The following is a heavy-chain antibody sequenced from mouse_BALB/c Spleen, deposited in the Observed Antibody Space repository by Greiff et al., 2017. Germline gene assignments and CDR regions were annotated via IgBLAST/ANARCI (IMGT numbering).Heavy chain of an antibody. Sequence: QVQLQQSGAELVKPGASVKLSCKASGYTFTSYYMYWVKQRPGQGLEWIGEINPSNGGTNFNEKFKSKATLTVDKSSSTAYMQLSSLTSEDSAVYYCTRTTPFYYAMDYWGQGTSVTVSS. CDR3: TRTTPFYYAMDY. D-gene: IGHD4-1*02. CDR2: INPSNGGT. CDR1: GYTFTSYY. V-gene: IGHV1S81*02. J-gene: IGHJ4*01.